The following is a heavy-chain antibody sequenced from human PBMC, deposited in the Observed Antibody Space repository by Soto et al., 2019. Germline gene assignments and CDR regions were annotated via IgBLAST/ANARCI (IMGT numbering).Heavy chain of an antibody. D-gene: IGHD3-10*01. CDR3: ARTNYYGSGSYDY. CDR1: GFTFSDHY. V-gene: IGHV3-72*01. CDR2: TRNKANSYTT. Sequence: GGSLRLSCAASGFTFSDHYMDWVRQAPGKGLEWVGRTRNKANSYTTEYAASVKGRFTISRDDSKNSLYLQMNSLKTEDTAVYYCARTNYYGSGSYDYWGQGTLVTVSS. J-gene: IGHJ4*02.